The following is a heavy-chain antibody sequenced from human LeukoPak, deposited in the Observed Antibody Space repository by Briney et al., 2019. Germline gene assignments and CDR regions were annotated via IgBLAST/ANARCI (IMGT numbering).Heavy chain of an antibody. CDR3: ANGYCTNGVCYPYYYYYMDV. D-gene: IGHD2-8*01. CDR1: GFTFSSYG. CDR2: ISYDGSNK. V-gene: IGHV3-30*18. J-gene: IGHJ6*03. Sequence: PGGSLRLSCAASGFTFSSYGMDWVRQAPGKGLGWVAVISYDGSNKYYADSVKGRFTISRDNSKNTLYLQMNSLRAEDTAVYYCANGYCTNGVCYPYYYYYMDVWGKGTTVTVSS.